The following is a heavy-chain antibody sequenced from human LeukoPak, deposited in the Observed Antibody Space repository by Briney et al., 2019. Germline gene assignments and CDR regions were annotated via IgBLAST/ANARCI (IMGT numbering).Heavy chain of an antibody. Sequence: GGSLRLSCAASGFTFSSYGMHWVRQAPGKGLEWVAVIWYDGSNKYYADSVKGRFTISRDNSKDTLYLQMNSLRAEDTAVYYCARDQGGDYDAFDIWGQGTVVTVSS. V-gene: IGHV3-33*01. CDR1: GFTFSSYG. CDR2: IWYDGSNK. J-gene: IGHJ3*02. CDR3: ARDQGGDYDAFDI. D-gene: IGHD4-17*01.